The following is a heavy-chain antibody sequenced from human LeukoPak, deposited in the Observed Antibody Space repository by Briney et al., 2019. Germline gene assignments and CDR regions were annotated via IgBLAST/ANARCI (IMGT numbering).Heavy chain of an antibody. CDR2: INTNTGNP. Sequence: ASVKVSCKASGYTFTSYAMNWVRQAPGQGLEWMGWINTNTGNPTYAQGFTGRFVFSLDTSVSTAYLQISGLKAEDTAVYYCARVPQLAKPYYMDVWGKGTTVTVSS. D-gene: IGHD6-13*01. V-gene: IGHV7-4-1*02. J-gene: IGHJ6*03. CDR3: ARVPQLAKPYYMDV. CDR1: GYTFTSYA.